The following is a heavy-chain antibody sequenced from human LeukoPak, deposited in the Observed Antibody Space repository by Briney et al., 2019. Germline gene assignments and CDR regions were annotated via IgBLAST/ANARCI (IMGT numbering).Heavy chain of an antibody. D-gene: IGHD2-15*01. CDR1: GFTFRLYW. Sequence: GGSLRLSCAASGFTFRLYWIHWVRQVPGKGLEWVSRIDHDGKTIYADSVKGRFTISRDNTRNTVYLQMNSLRVEDTAVYHCVRDDSFDYEDIGYSSWFDPWGQGTLVTVSS. J-gene: IGHJ5*02. V-gene: IGHV3-74*01. CDR2: IDHDGKT. CDR3: VRDDSFDYEDIGYSSWFDP.